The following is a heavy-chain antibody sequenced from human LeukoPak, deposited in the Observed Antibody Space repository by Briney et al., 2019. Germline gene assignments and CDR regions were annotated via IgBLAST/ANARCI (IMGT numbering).Heavy chain of an antibody. Sequence: ASVKVSCKASGYTFTSYYIHWVRQAPGQGLQWMGGINPSGGSTSYAQKFQGRVTITRDMSTSTVYMELSSLRSEDSAVYYCARVADAFDFWGQGTMVTVSS. CDR3: ARVADAFDF. CDR2: INPSGGST. CDR1: GYTFTSYY. J-gene: IGHJ3*01. V-gene: IGHV1-46*01.